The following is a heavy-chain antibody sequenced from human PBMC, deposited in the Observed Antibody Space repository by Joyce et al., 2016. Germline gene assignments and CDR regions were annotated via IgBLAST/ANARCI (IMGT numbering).Heavy chain of an antibody. V-gene: IGHV1-69*12. Sequence: QVQLVQSGAEVKKPGSSVKVSCKASGGTFSSYAISWGRQAPGQGLEWMGGIIPICGTANYAQKFQGRVTITADESTSTAYMELSSLRSEDTAVYYCARGGSCSGGTCYSSAYYYYGMDVWGQGTTVTVSS. J-gene: IGHJ6*02. D-gene: IGHD2-15*01. CDR1: GGTFSSYA. CDR2: IIPICGTA. CDR3: ARGGSCSGGTCYSSAYYYYGMDV.